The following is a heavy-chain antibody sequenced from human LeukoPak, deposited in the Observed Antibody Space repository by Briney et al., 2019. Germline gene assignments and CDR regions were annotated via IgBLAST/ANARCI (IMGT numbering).Heavy chain of an antibody. Sequence: PSETLSLTCAVYGGSFSGYYWSWIRQPPGKGLEWIGEINHSGSTNYNPSLKSRDTISVDTSKNQFSLKLSSVTAADTAVYYCARYDSSGYPFFTIWGQGTMVTVSS. D-gene: IGHD3-22*01. CDR2: INHSGST. CDR3: ARYDSSGYPFFTI. V-gene: IGHV4-34*01. CDR1: GGSFSGYY. J-gene: IGHJ3*02.